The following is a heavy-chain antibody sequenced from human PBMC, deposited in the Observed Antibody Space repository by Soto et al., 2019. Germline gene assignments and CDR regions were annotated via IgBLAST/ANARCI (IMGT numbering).Heavy chain of an antibody. J-gene: IGHJ5*02. D-gene: IGHD1-20*01. CDR3: ARDHRYNWNDEGWFDP. V-gene: IGHV1-8*01. Sequence: QVQLVQSGAEVKKPGASVKVSCKASGYMFSTYDINWVRQAPGQGLEWMGWLNPNSGNTGYAQKFQGRVTMTRNTSINTAYMEWSSLGSDDAAVYYCARDHRYNWNDEGWFDPWGQGTLVTVSS. CDR2: LNPNSGNT. CDR1: GYMFSTYD.